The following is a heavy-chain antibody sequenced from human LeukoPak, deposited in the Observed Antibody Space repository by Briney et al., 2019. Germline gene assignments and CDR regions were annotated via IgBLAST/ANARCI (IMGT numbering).Heavy chain of an antibody. CDR1: GFTFSSYA. CDR2: ISSNGGST. V-gene: IGHV3-64*01. CDR3: ARGGGATDY. D-gene: IGHD1-26*01. Sequence: GGSLRLSCAASGFTFSSYAMHWVRQAPGKGLEYVSAISSNGGSTYYANSVKGRFTISRDNSKNTLYLHMGSLRAEDMAVYYCARGGGATDYWGQGTLVTVSS. J-gene: IGHJ4*02.